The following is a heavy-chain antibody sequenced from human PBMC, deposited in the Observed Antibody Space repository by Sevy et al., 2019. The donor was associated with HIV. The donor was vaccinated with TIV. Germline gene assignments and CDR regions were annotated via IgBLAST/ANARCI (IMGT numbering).Heavy chain of an antibody. V-gene: IGHV3-30*04. Sequence: GGSLRLSCAASGFTFSGYAMHWVRQAPGKGLEWLAVISYDGSIKYYTDSVKGRFTISRDNTKNTLFLQVNSLRPGDTAVYYCAREGRDYDYIWGTLHSGFRAQGTLVTVSS. CDR3: AREGRDYDYIWGTLHSGF. D-gene: IGHD3-16*01. J-gene: IGHJ4*02. CDR1: GFTFSGYA. CDR2: ISYDGSIK.